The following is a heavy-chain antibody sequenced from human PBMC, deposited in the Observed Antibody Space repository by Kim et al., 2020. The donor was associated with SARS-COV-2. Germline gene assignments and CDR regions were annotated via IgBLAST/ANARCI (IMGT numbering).Heavy chain of an antibody. V-gene: IGHV3-11*01. Sequence: GGSLRLSCAASGLSFSDSYMNWFRQAPGKGLEWLSFISTRGESIFYADSVEGRFTISRDNAKNSLYLQMNYLRDEDTAVYYCARSGSGYNAFGICG. CDR1: GLSFSDSY. CDR3: ARSGSGYNAFGI. CDR2: ISTRGESI. D-gene: IGHD5-12*01. J-gene: IGHJ3*02.